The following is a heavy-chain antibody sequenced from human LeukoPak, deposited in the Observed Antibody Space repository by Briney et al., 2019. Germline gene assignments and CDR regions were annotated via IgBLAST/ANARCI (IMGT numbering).Heavy chain of an antibody. CDR3: ARDSGALWFGELSRWFDP. CDR1: GFTFSSYS. Sequence: GGSLRLSCAASGFTFSSYSMNWVRQAPEKGLEWVSSISSSSSYIYYADSVKGRFTISRDNAKNSLYLQMNSLRAEDTAVYYCARDSGALWFGELSRWFDPWGQGTLVTVSS. V-gene: IGHV3-21*01. CDR2: ISSSSSYI. D-gene: IGHD3-10*01. J-gene: IGHJ5*02.